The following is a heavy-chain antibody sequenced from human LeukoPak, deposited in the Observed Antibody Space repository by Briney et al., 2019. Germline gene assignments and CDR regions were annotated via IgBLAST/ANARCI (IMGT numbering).Heavy chain of an antibody. CDR2: ISSSSSYI. CDR3: ARDLIDIVVVPAARLPEYYYYYYGMDV. Sequence: GGSLRLSCAASGFTFSSYSMNWVRQAPGKGLEWVSSISSSSSYIYYADSVKGRFTTSRDNAKNSLYLQMNSLRAEDTAVYYCARDLIDIVVVPAARLPEYYYYYYGMDVWGQGTTVTVSS. J-gene: IGHJ6*02. V-gene: IGHV3-21*01. CDR1: GFTFSSYS. D-gene: IGHD2-2*01.